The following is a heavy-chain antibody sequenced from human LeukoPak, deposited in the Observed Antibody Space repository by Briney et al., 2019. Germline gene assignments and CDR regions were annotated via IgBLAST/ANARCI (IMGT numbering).Heavy chain of an antibody. Sequence: SVKVSCKASGGTFSSYAISWVRQAPGQWLEWMGRITSIFGTANCAQKFQGRVTITTDESTNTAYMELSSLRSEDTAVYYCARGNWDSSGWYYDYWGQGTLVTVSS. CDR3: ARGNWDSSGWYYDY. J-gene: IGHJ4*02. CDR1: GGTFSSYA. D-gene: IGHD6-19*01. CDR2: ITSIFGTA. V-gene: IGHV1-69*05.